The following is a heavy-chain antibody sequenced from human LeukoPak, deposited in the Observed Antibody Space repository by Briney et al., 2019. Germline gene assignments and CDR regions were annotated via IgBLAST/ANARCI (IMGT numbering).Heavy chain of an antibody. CDR3: ARELYYYGSGTALGYSDY. D-gene: IGHD3-10*01. J-gene: IGHJ4*02. V-gene: IGHV4-59*11. CDR2: IYYSGST. CDR1: GGSISSHY. Sequence: SETLSLTCTVSGGSISSHYWSWIRQPPGKGLEWIGYIYYSGSTNYNPSLKSRVTISVDTSKNQFSLKLSSVTAADTAVYYCARELYYYGSGTALGYSDYWGQGTLVTVSS.